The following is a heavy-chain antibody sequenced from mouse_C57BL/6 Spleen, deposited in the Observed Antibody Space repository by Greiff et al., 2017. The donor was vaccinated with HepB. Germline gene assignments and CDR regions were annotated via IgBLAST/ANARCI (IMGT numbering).Heavy chain of an antibody. CDR3: ASPYDYDGAWFAY. V-gene: IGHV1-42*01. CDR1: GYSFTGYY. Sequence: EVQLQQSGPELVKPGASVKISCKASGYSFTGYYMNWVKQSPEKSLEWIGEINPSTGGTTYNQKFKAKATLTVDKSSSTAYMQLKSLTSEDSAVYYCASPYDYDGAWFAYWGQGTLVTVSA. D-gene: IGHD2-4*01. CDR2: INPSTGGT. J-gene: IGHJ3*01.